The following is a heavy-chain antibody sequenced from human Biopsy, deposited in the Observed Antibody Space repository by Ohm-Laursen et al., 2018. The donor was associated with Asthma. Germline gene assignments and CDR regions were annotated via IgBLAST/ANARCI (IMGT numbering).Heavy chain of an antibody. CDR3: ARESSVAGSSDFDY. J-gene: IGHJ4*02. CDR2: ISYDGSNK. Sequence: SLRLSCSASGFTFSSYGMHWVRQAPGKGLEWVAVISYDGSNKYYADSGKGRFTISRDNSKNTLYLQMNSLRAEDTAVYYCARESSVAGSSDFDYWGQGTLVTVSS. V-gene: IGHV3-30*03. D-gene: IGHD6-19*01. CDR1: GFTFSSYG.